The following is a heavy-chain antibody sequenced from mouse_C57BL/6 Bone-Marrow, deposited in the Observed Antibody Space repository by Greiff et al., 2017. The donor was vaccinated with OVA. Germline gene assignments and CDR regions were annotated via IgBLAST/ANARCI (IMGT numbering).Heavy chain of an antibody. Sequence: VQLQQPGAELVKPGASVKLSCKASGYTFTSYWMHWVKQRPGQGLEWIGMIHPNSGSTNYNEKFKSKATLTVDKSSSTAYMQLSSLTSEDSAVYYCARRVTSTVVARDLAYWGQGTLVTVSA. CDR1: GYTFTSYW. D-gene: IGHD1-1*01. CDR2: IHPNSGST. V-gene: IGHV1-64*01. J-gene: IGHJ3*01. CDR3: ARRVTSTVVARDLAY.